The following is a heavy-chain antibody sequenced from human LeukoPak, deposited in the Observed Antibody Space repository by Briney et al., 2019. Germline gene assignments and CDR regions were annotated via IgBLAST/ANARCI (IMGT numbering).Heavy chain of an antibody. CDR2: IIPIFGTA. J-gene: IGHJ5*02. CDR1: GGTFSSYA. Sequence: GASVKVSGKASGGTFSSYAISWVRQAPGQGLEWMGGIIPIFGTANYAQKFQGRVTITADESTSTAYMELSSLRSDDTAVYYCARDPKGNWFDPWGQGTLVTVSS. V-gene: IGHV1-69*13. CDR3: ARDPKGNWFDP.